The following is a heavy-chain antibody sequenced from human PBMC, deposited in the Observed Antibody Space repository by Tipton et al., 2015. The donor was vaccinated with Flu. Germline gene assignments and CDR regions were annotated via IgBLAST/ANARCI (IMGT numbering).Heavy chain of an antibody. D-gene: IGHD3-10*01. CDR1: GDSINSYY. V-gene: IGHV4-38-2*01. CDR2: ISHSGRT. J-gene: IGHJ4*02. Sequence: LRLSCAVSGDSINSYYWGWVRQPPGKGLEWIGCISHSGRTYYNPSLKSRVTISVDTAKNQFSQRLSSVTAADTAVYYCARSTYYYGSGSADYWGQGTLVTVSS. CDR3: ARSTYYYGSGSADY.